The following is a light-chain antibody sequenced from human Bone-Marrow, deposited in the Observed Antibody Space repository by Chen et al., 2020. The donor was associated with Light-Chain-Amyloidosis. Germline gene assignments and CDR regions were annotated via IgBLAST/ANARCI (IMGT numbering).Light chain of an antibody. V-gene: IGLV3-25*03. CDR3: QSADSSGTYEGI. J-gene: IGLJ2*01. CDR2: RDT. Sequence: SYELTQPPSVSVSPGQTARITCSGDDLPTKYAYWYQQKPGQAPVLVIHRDTERPSGISERFSGSSPGTTATLTISGVQAEDEADYHCQSADSSGTYEGIFGGGTKLTVL. CDR1: DLPTKY.